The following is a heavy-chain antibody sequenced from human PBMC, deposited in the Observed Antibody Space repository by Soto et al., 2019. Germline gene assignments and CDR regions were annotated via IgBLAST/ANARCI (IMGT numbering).Heavy chain of an antibody. D-gene: IGHD4-17*01. V-gene: IGHV3-30-3*01. CDR3: AREGPTVTTTWAPGGFDY. Sequence: GGSLRLSCAASGFTFSSYAMHWVRQAPGKGLEWVAVISYDGSNKYYADSVKGRFTISRDNSKNTLYLQMNSLRAEDTAVYYCAREGPTVTTTWAPGGFDYWGQGTLVTVSS. CDR1: GFTFSSYA. CDR2: ISYDGSNK. J-gene: IGHJ4*02.